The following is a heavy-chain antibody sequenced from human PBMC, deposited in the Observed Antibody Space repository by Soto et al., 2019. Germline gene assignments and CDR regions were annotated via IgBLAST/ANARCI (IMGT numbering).Heavy chain of an antibody. V-gene: IGHV1-3*01. Sequence: GASVKVSSKXPGSIFTSYPIHWVRQAPGPRLEWMGWINAGNGHTTYSPKFQGRVTIARDASASTTYMELSGLRSEDTAVYYCARPDPTFWEWCSPTTGHHWGQGSPVPVSS. J-gene: IGHJ1*01. CDR1: GSIFTSYP. CDR2: INAGNGHT. CDR3: ARPDPTFWEWCSPTTGHH. D-gene: IGHD3-3*02.